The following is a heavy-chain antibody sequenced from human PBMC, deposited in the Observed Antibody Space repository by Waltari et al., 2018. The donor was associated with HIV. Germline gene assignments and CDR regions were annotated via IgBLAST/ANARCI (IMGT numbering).Heavy chain of an antibody. CDR1: GFTFDDYA. CDR3: AKDTHYGDYAIQSRFDY. J-gene: IGHJ4*02. Sequence: EVQLVESGGGLVQPGRSLRLSCAASGFTFDDYAMHWVRPAPGTGLEWVSGISWNSGSIGYADSVKGRFTISRDNAKNSLYLQMNSLRAEDTALYYCAKDTHYGDYAIQSRFDYWGQGTLVTVSS. D-gene: IGHD4-17*01. CDR2: ISWNSGSI. V-gene: IGHV3-9*01.